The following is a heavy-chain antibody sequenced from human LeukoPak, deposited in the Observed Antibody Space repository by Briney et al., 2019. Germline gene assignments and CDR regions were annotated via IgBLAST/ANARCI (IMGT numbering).Heavy chain of an antibody. D-gene: IGHD5-24*01. CDR1: GVSMNSYH. CDR3: ASGQGGYNPGY. CDR2: ISDSGST. J-gene: IGHJ4*02. V-gene: IGHV4-59*01. Sequence: SETLSLTCTVSGVSMNSYHWSWIRQPPGKGLEWIGYISDSGSTNYNPSLRSRVTISEGTSMNEFSLKLSSVTAADTAVYYCASGQGGYNPGYWGQGTLVTVSS.